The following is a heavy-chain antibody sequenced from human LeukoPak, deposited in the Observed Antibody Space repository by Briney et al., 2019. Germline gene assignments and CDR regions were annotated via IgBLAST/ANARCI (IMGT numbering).Heavy chain of an antibody. Sequence: ASETLSLTCAVYGGSLSGYYWSWIRQPPGKGLEWIGEINHSGSTNYNPSLKSRVTISVDTSKNQFSLKLSSVTAADTAVYYCARGLVAAAGHNWFDPWGQGTLVTVSS. CDR1: GGSLSGYY. D-gene: IGHD6-13*01. CDR3: ARGLVAAAGHNWFDP. J-gene: IGHJ5*02. CDR2: INHSGST. V-gene: IGHV4-34*01.